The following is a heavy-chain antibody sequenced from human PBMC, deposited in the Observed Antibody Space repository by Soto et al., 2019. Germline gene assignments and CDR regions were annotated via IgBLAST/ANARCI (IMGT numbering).Heavy chain of an antibody. Sequence: PSETLSLTCTASGGSISSYYWSWIRQPPGKGLEWIGYIYYSGSTNYNPSLKSRVTISVDTSKNQFSLKLSSVTAVDTAVYYCARDGIYSVGPFDIWGQGTMVTVS. CDR1: GGSISSYY. V-gene: IGHV4-59*01. CDR3: ARDGIYSVGPFDI. CDR2: IYYSGST. D-gene: IGHD1-20*01. J-gene: IGHJ3*02.